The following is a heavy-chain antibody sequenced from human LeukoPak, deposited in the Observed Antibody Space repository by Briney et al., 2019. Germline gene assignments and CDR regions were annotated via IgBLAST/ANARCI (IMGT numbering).Heavy chain of an antibody. CDR3: ARFSSSYYPDY. CDR1: GFTVSSNY. CDR2: ISSRGSII. V-gene: IGHV3-11*04. J-gene: IGHJ4*02. D-gene: IGHD3-22*01. Sequence: GGSLRLSCAASGFTVSSNYMSWARQAPGKGLEWLSYISSRGSIIYYADSVKGRFTISRDNAKNSLYLQMNSLRAEDTAVYYCARFSSSYYPDYWGQGTLATVSS.